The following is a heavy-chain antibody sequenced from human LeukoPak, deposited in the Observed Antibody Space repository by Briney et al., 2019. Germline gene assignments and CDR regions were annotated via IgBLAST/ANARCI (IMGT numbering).Heavy chain of an antibody. CDR2: IVVGSGNT. V-gene: IGHV1-58*02. J-gene: IGHJ6*02. Sequence: SVKVSCKASGFTFTSSAMQWVRQARGQRLEWIGWIVVGSGNTNYAQKFQERVTITRDMSTSTAYMELSSLRSEDTAVYYCAARQYQLQNRGYYYYGMDVWGQGTLVTVSS. CDR3: AARQYQLQNRGYYYYGMDV. CDR1: GFTFTSSA. D-gene: IGHD2-2*01.